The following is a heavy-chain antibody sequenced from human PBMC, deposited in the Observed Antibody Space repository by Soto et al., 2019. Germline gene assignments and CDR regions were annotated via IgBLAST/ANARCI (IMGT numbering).Heavy chain of an antibody. V-gene: IGHV4-59*08. CDR2: IYYSRST. CDR3: VSGDWRQIEL. D-gene: IGHD2-21*01. J-gene: IGHJ4*02. CDR1: GASIGSYY. Sequence: QVQLHESGPGLVKPSETLALTCSVSGASIGSYYWSWIRQPQGKGLEWLGYIYYSRSTNDNPSLNDRFTISVETSKNLCSLELSFVAAADTDVCYFVSGDWRQIELWGEVNLLTVAS.